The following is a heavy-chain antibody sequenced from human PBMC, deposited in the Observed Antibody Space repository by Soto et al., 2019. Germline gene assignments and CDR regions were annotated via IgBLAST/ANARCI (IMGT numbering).Heavy chain of an antibody. D-gene: IGHD3-22*01. CDR1: GGSVSSGSYY. V-gene: IGHV4-61*01. J-gene: IGHJ6*02. CDR3: ARGPSGYYYDSSGYPGPYYYYYGMDV. CDR2: IYYSGST. Sequence: WATRSLTCTVSGGSVSSGSYYWSWIRQPPGKGLEWIWYIYYSGSTNYNPSLKSRVTISVDTSKNQFSLKLSSVTAADTAVYYCARGPSGYYYDSSGYPGPYYYYYGMDVWGQGTTVTVSS.